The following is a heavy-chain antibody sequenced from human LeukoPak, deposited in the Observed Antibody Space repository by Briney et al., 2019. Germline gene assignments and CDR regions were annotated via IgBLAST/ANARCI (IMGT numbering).Heavy chain of an antibody. CDR3: ARPRGYSGYEWFNWFDP. CDR1: GGSFSGYY. J-gene: IGHJ5*02. V-gene: IGHV4-34*01. CDR2: INHSGST. Sequence: SETLSLTCAVYGGSFSGYYWSWIRQPPGKGLEWIGEINHSGSTNYYPSLKSRVTISVDTSKNQFSLKLSSVTAADTAVYYCARPRGYSGYEWFNWFDPWGQGTLVTVSS. D-gene: IGHD5-12*01.